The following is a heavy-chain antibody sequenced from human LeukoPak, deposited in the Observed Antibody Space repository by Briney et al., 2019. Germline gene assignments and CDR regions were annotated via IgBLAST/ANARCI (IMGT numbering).Heavy chain of an antibody. V-gene: IGHV3-30*01. CDR3: ARGQRATDY. Sequence: PGRSLRLPCAASGFTFSSYAMHWVRQAPGKGLEWVAVISYDGSNKYYADSVKGRFTISRDNSKNTLYLQMNSLRAEDTAVYYCARGQRATDYWGQGTPVTVSS. CDR2: ISYDGSNK. J-gene: IGHJ4*02. D-gene: IGHD1-26*01. CDR1: GFTFSSYA.